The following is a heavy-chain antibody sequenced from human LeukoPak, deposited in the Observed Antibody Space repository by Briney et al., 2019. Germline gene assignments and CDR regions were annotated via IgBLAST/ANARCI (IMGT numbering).Heavy chain of an antibody. Sequence: GGSLRLSCAASGFTFDDYGTSWVRQAPGKGLEWVSGINWNGGSTGYADSVKGRFTISRDNAKNSLYLQMNSLRAEDTALYYCAKDPLPNDAFDIWGQGTMVTVSS. D-gene: IGHD1-26*01. J-gene: IGHJ3*02. V-gene: IGHV3-20*04. CDR3: AKDPLPNDAFDI. CDR2: INWNGGST. CDR1: GFTFDDYG.